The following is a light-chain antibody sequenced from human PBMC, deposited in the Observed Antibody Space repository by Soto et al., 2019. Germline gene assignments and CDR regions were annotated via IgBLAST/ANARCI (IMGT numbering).Light chain of an antibody. CDR1: QDIGND. V-gene: IGKV1-6*01. CDR3: LQDYNYPYT. CDR2: VAS. J-gene: IGKJ2*01. Sequence: AIQMTQSPSSLSASVGDRVTITCRASQDIGNDLGWYQKKPGTAPKLLIYVASSLQTGVPSRFSGSGSGTDFTLTISRLQPEVFATYYCLQDYNYPYTFGQGTKLEIK.